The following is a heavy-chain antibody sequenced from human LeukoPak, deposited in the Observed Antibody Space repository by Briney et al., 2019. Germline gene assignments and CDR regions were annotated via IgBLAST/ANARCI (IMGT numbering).Heavy chain of an antibody. CDR1: GFTFSSYE. J-gene: IGHJ5*02. V-gene: IGHV3-7*01. CDR3: ARDLPSYYDSSGP. Sequence: GGSLRLSCAASGFTFSSYEMNWVRQAPGKGLEWVVSIKQDGSEKYYVDSVKGRFTISRDNSKNTVYLQMNSLRAEDTAVYYCARDLPSYYDSSGPWGQGTLVTVSS. CDR2: IKQDGSEK. D-gene: IGHD3-22*01.